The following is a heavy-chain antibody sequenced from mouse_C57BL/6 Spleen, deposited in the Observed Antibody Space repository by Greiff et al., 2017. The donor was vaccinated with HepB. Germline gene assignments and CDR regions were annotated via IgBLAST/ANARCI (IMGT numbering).Heavy chain of an antibody. Sequence: EVMLVESGGGLVKPGGSLKLSCAASGFTFSSYAMSWVRQTPEKRLEWVATISDGGSYTYYPDNVKGRFTISRDNAKNNLYLQMSHLKSEDTAMYYCARGGTPRYFDVWGTGTTVTVSS. CDR1: GFTFSSYA. J-gene: IGHJ1*03. CDR3: ARGGTPRYFDV. CDR2: ISDGGSYT. D-gene: IGHD3-1*01. V-gene: IGHV5-4*03.